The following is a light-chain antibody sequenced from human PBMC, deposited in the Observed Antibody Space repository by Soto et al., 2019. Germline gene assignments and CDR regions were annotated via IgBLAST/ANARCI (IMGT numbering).Light chain of an antibody. J-gene: IGLJ1*01. CDR3: NSYTSSSTWV. V-gene: IGLV2-14*03. CDR1: SSDVGGYNY. CDR2: DVS. Sequence: QSVLTQPASVSGSPGQWITISCTGTSSDVGGYNYVSWYQHHPGKGPKLIIYDVSDRPSGVSNRFSGSKSGNTASLTISGLQAEDEADYYCNSYTSSSTWVFGTGTKVTVL.